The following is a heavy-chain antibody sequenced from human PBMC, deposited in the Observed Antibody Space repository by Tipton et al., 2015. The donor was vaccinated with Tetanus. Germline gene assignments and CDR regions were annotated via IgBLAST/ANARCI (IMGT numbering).Heavy chain of an antibody. CDR3: ARDNRAPLRFGELLEFYYYYGMDV. V-gene: IGHV4-59*01. J-gene: IGHJ6*02. D-gene: IGHD3-10*01. CDR1: GGSISSYY. Sequence: TLSLTCTVSGGSISSYYWSWIRQPPGKGLEWIGYIYYSGSTNYNPSLKSRVTISVDTSKNQFSLKLSSVTAADTAVYYCARDNRAPLRFGELLEFYYYYGMDVWGQGTTVTVSS. CDR2: IYYSGST.